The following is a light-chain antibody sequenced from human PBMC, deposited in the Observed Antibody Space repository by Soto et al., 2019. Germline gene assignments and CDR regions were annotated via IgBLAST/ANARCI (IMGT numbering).Light chain of an antibody. CDR2: EDN. Sequence: NFMLTQPHSVSESPGKKVIISCTRSSASIASNYVHWYQQRPGRSPTTVIYEDNQRPSGVPDRFSGSIDGSSNSAALTSAGLEAEDESDYFCQSYDATNRVFGGGTKVTVL. J-gene: IGLJ3*02. CDR3: QSYDATNRV. V-gene: IGLV6-57*01. CDR1: SASIASNY.